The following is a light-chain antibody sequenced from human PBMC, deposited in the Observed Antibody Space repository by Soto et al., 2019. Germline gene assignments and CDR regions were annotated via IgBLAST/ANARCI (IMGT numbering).Light chain of an antibody. CDR3: QQYNNWWT. V-gene: IGKV3-15*01. CDR1: QSVSSN. CDR2: GAS. Sequence: EIVMTQSPATLSVSPGERATLSCRASQSVSSNLAWYQQKPGQAPRLLIYGASTRATGIPARFSGSGSGTELTLTIRSLQSEDFAVYYCQQYNNWWTFGQGTKVEIK. J-gene: IGKJ1*01.